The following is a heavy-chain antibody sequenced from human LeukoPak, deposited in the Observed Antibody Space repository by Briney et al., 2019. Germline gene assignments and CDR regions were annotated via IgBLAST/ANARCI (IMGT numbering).Heavy chain of an antibody. CDR2: IKQDGSEK. CDR1: GFTFSSYW. V-gene: IGHV3-7*01. J-gene: IGHJ3*02. D-gene: IGHD6-13*01. CDR3: AREHSSSWYDAFDI. Sequence: GGSLRLSCAASGFTFSSYWMSWVRQAPGKGLEWVANIKQDGSEKYYVDSVKGRFTISRDNAKNSLYLQMNSLRAEDTAVYYCAREHSSSWYDAFDIWGQGTMVTVSS.